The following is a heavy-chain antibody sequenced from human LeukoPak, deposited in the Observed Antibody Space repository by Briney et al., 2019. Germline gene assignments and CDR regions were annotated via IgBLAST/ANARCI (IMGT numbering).Heavy chain of an antibody. Sequence: SETLSLTCTVSGGSISSYYWSWIRQPAGKGLEWIGRIYTSGSTNYNPSLKSRVTMSVDTSKNQFSLKLSSVTAADTAVYYCARDIGYYDSSGCPRDAFDIWGQGTMVTVSS. V-gene: IGHV4-4*07. D-gene: IGHD3-22*01. J-gene: IGHJ3*02. CDR3: ARDIGYYDSSGCPRDAFDI. CDR2: IYTSGST. CDR1: GGSISSYY.